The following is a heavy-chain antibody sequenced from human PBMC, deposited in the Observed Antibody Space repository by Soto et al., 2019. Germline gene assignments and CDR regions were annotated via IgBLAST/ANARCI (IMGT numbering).Heavy chain of an antibody. D-gene: IGHD2-2*01. Sequence: EVQVLESGGGLVQPGGSLRLSCAASGFTFSNFAMSWVRHAPGKGLEWVSEISGSTGSTYYADSVKGRFTISRDNSKNTLHLQMSLLRAEDTAVYYCAKDTSSSPYYMDVWGKGTTVTVSS. V-gene: IGHV3-23*01. CDR3: AKDTSSSPYYMDV. CDR1: GFTFSNFA. CDR2: ISGSTGST. J-gene: IGHJ6*03.